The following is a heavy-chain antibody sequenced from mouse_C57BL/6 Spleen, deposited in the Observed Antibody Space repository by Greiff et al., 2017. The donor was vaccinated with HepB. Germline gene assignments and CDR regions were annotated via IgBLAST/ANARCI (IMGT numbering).Heavy chain of an antibody. Sequence: VQLQQSGPELVKPGASVKLSCKASGYTFTSYDIHWVKQRPGQGLEWIGWIYPRDGSTKYNEKFKGKATVTVDTSSSTAYMELHSLTSEDAAVYVYARADNNEVCAYWGQGTLVTVSA. CDR3: ARADNNEVCAY. D-gene: IGHD1-3*01. J-gene: IGHJ3*01. V-gene: IGHV1-85*01. CDR1: GYTFTSYD. CDR2: IYPRDGST.